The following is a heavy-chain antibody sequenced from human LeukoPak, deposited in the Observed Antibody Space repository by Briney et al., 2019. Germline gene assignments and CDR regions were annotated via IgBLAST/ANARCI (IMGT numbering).Heavy chain of an antibody. J-gene: IGHJ5*02. CDR3: ARGITIFGVVIRSKGIWFDP. Sequence: PSETLSLTCAVYGGSFSGYYWSWIRQPPGKGLEWIGEINHSGSTNYNPSLKSRVTISVDTSKNQFSLKLSSATAADTAVYYCARGITIFGVVIRSKGIWFDPWGQGTLVTVSS. V-gene: IGHV4-34*01. D-gene: IGHD3-3*01. CDR1: GGSFSGYY. CDR2: INHSGST.